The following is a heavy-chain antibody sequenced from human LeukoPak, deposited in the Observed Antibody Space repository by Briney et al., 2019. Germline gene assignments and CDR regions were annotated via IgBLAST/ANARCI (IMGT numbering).Heavy chain of an antibody. Sequence: SETLSLTCTVSGGSISSYYWSWIRQPPGKGLEWIGYIYYSGSTNYNSSFKSRVTISIDTSKNQFSLKLRSVTAADTAVYYCARISSSNWYNERGAFDVWGQGTMVTVSS. CDR3: ARISSSNWYNERGAFDV. D-gene: IGHD6-13*01. CDR2: IYYSGST. J-gene: IGHJ3*01. CDR1: GGSISSYY. V-gene: IGHV4-59*01.